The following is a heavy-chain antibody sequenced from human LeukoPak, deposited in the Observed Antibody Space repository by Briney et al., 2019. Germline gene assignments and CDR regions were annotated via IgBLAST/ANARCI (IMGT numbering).Heavy chain of an antibody. CDR3: ARAESMDV. J-gene: IGHJ6*02. Sequence: SETLSLTCAVSGDSISSGDDSWSWIRQPPGKGLEWIGYISHSGSTFYNPSLKSRVAISVDRSKNQFSLKLSSVTAADTAVYYCARAESMDVWGQGTTVTVSS. CDR1: GDSISSGDDS. CDR2: ISHSGST. V-gene: IGHV4-30-2*01.